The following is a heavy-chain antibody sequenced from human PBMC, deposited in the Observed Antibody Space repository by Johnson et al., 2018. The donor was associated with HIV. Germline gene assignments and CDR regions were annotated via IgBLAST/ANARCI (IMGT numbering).Heavy chain of an antibody. CDR3: ASVPMIVVLDGAFDI. J-gene: IGHJ3*02. D-gene: IGHD3-22*01. V-gene: IGHV3-66*01. CDR2: IYSDGST. CDR1: GFTFSNAW. Sequence: EVQLVESGGGLVKPGGSLRLSCAASGFTFSNAWMSWVRQAPGKGLEWVSAIYSDGSTYYADSVKGRFSISRDNSKNTLYLQMNSLRAEDTAVYYCASVPMIVVLDGAFDIWGQGTMVTVAS.